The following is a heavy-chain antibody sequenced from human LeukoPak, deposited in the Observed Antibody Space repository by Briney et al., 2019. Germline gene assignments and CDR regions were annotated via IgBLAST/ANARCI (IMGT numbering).Heavy chain of an antibody. J-gene: IGHJ5*02. D-gene: IGHD3-3*01. CDR1: GGSISSSRYS. CDR3: ARSPARFLEWLSPNWFDP. CDR2: IYYSGST. V-gene: IGHV4-39*01. Sequence: SETLSLTCTVSGGSISSSRYSWGWIRQPPGKGLEWIGSIYYSGSTYYNPSLKSRVTISVDTSKNQFSLKLSSVTAADTAVYYCARSPARFLEWLSPNWFDPWGQGTLVTVSS.